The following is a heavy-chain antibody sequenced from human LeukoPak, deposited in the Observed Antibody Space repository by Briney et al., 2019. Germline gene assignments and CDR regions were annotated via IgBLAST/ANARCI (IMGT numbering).Heavy chain of an antibody. CDR3: ARGTIVVVPAAMNY. D-gene: IGHD2-2*01. CDR2: INTNTGNP. Sequence: ASVKVSCKASGYTFTSYAMNWVRQAPGQGLEWMGWINTNTGNPTYAQGFTGRFVFSLDTSVSTAYLQINSLKAEDTAVYYCARGTIVVVPAAMNYWGQGTLVTVSS. V-gene: IGHV7-4-1*02. J-gene: IGHJ4*02. CDR1: GYTFTSYA.